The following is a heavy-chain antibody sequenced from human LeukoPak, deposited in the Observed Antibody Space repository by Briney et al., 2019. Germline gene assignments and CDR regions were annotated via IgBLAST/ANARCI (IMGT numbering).Heavy chain of an antibody. D-gene: IGHD2-15*01. CDR1: GDSISSGGYY. CDR2: RHYSGTT. V-gene: IGHV4-31*03. CDR3: ARASLAYCSGGSCYAIDH. J-gene: IGHJ4*02. Sequence: SETLSLTCTVSGDSISSGGYYWSWIRQHPGKGLEWIGYRHYSGTTYYNASLKSRLTISVDTSKNQFSLKLSSVTAADTAVYYCARASLAYCSGGSCYAIDHWGQGTLVTVSS.